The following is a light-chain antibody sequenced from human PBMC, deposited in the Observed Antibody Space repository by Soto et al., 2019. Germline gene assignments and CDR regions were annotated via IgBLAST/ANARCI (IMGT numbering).Light chain of an antibody. J-gene: IGKJ1*01. CDR3: LQHNSYPWT. Sequence: DIQMTDSPSSLSASVGYRVTSTSRASQSISSYLNWYQQKPGKAPKLLIYAASSLQSGVPSRFSGSGSGTEFTLTISSLQPEDFATYYCLQHNSYPWTFGQGTKVDIK. CDR1: QSISSY. V-gene: IGKV1-17*01. CDR2: AAS.